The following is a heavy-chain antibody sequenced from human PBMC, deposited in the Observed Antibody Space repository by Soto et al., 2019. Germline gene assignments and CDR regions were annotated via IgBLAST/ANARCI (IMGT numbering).Heavy chain of an antibody. CDR3: ASFGYCSGGSCYKRVEI. Sequence: QVQLVQFGAEVKKPGSSVKVSCKASGGTFSSYTISWVRQAPGQGLEWMGRIIPILGTANYAQKFQGRVTITVDKSTGTAYMELSSLRSEDTAVYYCASFGYCSGGSCYKRVEIWGQGTMVTVSS. V-gene: IGHV1-69*08. CDR2: IIPILGTA. D-gene: IGHD2-15*01. CDR1: GGTFSSYT. J-gene: IGHJ3*02.